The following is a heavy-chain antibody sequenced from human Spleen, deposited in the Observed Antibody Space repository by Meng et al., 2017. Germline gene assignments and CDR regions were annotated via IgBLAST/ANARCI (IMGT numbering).Heavy chain of an antibody. CDR3: AKEGCSGGSCYSGTDY. V-gene: IGHV3-30*07. Sequence: GGSLRLSCVASEFTFTSYPMHWVRQAPGKGLEWVAVILYDGSDKYCGDSVKGRFTISRDNAKNSLYLQMNSLRAEDTDFYYCAKEGCSGGSCYSGTDYWGQGTLVTVSS. J-gene: IGHJ4*02. D-gene: IGHD2-15*01. CDR2: ILYDGSDK. CDR1: EFTFTSYP.